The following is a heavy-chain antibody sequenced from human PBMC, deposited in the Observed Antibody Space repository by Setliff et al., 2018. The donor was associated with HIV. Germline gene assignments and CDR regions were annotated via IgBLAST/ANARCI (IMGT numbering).Heavy chain of an antibody. D-gene: IGHD2-8*01. CDR3: VLYSTGASRFDY. CDR1: GYTFIDKY. J-gene: IGHJ4*02. CDR2: IDPENDET. V-gene: IGHV1-69-2*01. Sequence: ASVKVSCKASGYTFIDKYMHWVRQAPGRGLHWMGRIDPENDETKYSQKFQVRFTMTADRSTDTAYMELSGLRSEDTAIYYCVLYSTGASRFDYWGQGTLVTVSS.